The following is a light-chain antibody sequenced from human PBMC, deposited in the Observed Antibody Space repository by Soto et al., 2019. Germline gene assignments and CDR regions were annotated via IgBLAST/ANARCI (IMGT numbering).Light chain of an antibody. CDR3: QQYNNWPWT. V-gene: IGKV3-15*01. CDR2: GAS. Sequence: EIVMTQSPATLCVSPGGRATLSCRASQSISDTLAWYQQKPGQAPRLLIHGASTRATGFPARFSGSGSGTDFTLTISSLQSEDFAVYYCQQYNNWPWTFGQGTKVEIK. CDR1: QSISDT. J-gene: IGKJ1*01.